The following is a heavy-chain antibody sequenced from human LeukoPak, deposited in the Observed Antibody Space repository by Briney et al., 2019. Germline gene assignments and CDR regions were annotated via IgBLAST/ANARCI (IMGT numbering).Heavy chain of an antibody. CDR1: GYSFTNYW. CDR3: ARLVTSYFDY. V-gene: IGHV5-51*01. Sequence: GESLKISCESSGYSFTNYWIAWVRQLPGKGLEWMGIIYPGDSDTRYSPSFQGQVTISADKSISTAYLQWSSLKASDTAMYYCARLVTSYFDYWGQGTLVTVSS. D-gene: IGHD4-11*01. J-gene: IGHJ4*02. CDR2: IYPGDSDT.